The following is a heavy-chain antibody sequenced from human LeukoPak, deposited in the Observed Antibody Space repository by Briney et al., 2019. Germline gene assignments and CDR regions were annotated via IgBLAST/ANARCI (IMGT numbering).Heavy chain of an antibody. CDR2: IYYSGST. CDR1: GGSISSYY. V-gene: IGHV4-59*01. D-gene: IGHD4-17*01. CDR3: NYGDYDGFAFDI. J-gene: IGHJ3*02. Sequence: SETLSLTCAVSGGSISSYYWSWIRQPPGKGLEWIGYIYYSGSTNYNPSLKSRVTISVDTSKNQFSLKLSSVTAADTAVYYCNYGDYDGFAFDIWGQGTMVTVSS.